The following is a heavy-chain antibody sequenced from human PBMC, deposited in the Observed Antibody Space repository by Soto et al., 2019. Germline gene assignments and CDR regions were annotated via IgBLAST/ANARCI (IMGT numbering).Heavy chain of an antibody. J-gene: IGHJ4*02. V-gene: IGHV3-23*01. Sequence: GGSLRLSCAASGFTFSSYGMHWVRQAPGRGLEWVSTILHDETPFYTDSVKGRFTISRDNVRGTLYLQMNGLRVEDAALYFCAKDLFPTSGQRFFFESWGQGSLVTVSS. D-gene: IGHD2-21*01. CDR3: AKDLFPTSGQRFFFES. CDR2: ILHDETP. CDR1: GFTFSSYG.